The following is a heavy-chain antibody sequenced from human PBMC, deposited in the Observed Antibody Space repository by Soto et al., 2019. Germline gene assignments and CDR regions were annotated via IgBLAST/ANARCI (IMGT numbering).Heavy chain of an antibody. V-gene: IGHV3-30-3*01. D-gene: IGHD6-13*01. Sequence: GSLRLSGAASGFTFSSYAMHWVRQAPGKGLEWVAVISYDGSNKYYADSVKGRFTISRDNSKNTLYLQMNSLRAEDTAVYYCARDRREGSAAGHYYYYGMDVWGQGTTVTVSS. J-gene: IGHJ6*02. CDR1: GFTFSSYA. CDR2: ISYDGSNK. CDR3: ARDRREGSAAGHYYYYGMDV.